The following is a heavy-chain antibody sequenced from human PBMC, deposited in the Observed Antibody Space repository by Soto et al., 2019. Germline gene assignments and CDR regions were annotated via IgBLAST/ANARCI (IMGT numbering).Heavy chain of an antibody. CDR1: SGSITSSNW. CDR3: ARRTWGMDV. J-gene: IGHJ6*02. Sequence: QVQLQESGPGLVNPSGTLSLTCAVSSGSITSSNWWSWVRQPPGKGLEWIGEIFHNGNTYYNPSLKSRVTMSVDTSKNQFSLNLGAVTAADTAVYYCARRTWGMDVWGQGTTVTVSS. V-gene: IGHV4-4*02. CDR2: IFHNGNT. D-gene: IGHD2-8*01.